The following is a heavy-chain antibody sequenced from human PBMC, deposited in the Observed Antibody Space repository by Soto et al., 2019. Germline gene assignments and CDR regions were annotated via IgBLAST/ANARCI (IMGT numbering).Heavy chain of an antibody. CDR1: GYTFTGYY. D-gene: IGHD4-17*01. CDR3: ARENSRDYAIDY. V-gene: IGHV1-2*04. J-gene: IGHJ4*02. CDR2: INPNSGGT. Sequence: ASVKVSCKASGYTFTGYYVHWVRQAPGQGLEWMGWINPNSGGTNYAQKFQGWVTMTRDTSISTAYMELSRLRSDDTAVYYCARENSRDYAIDYWGQGTLVTVSS.